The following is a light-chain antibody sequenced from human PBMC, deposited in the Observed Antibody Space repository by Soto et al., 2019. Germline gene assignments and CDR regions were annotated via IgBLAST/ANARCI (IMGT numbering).Light chain of an antibody. CDR3: QQSYATPLFT. CDR1: QSISTN. CDR2: AAS. V-gene: IGKV1-39*01. Sequence: DIQMTQSPSSLSASVGDRVTSTCRASQSISTNLNWYQVKPGKAPKLLIYAASSLESGVPSRFSGSGSGTDFTLTISSLQPEDFATYYCQQSYATPLFTFGPGTKVDIK. J-gene: IGKJ3*01.